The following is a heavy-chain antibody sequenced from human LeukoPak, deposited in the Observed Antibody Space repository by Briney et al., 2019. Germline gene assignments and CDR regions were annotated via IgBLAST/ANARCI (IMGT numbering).Heavy chain of an antibody. D-gene: IGHD3-10*01. CDR1: GFTFDDYT. Sequence: RSGGSLRLSCAASGFTFDDYTMHWVRHAPGKGLEWVSLISWDGGSTYYADSVKGRFTISRDNSKNSLYLQMNSLRTEDTALYYCAKDAGLYGSGSYFDDYWGQGTLVTVSS. CDR2: ISWDGGST. V-gene: IGHV3-43*01. J-gene: IGHJ4*02. CDR3: AKDAGLYGSGSYFDDY.